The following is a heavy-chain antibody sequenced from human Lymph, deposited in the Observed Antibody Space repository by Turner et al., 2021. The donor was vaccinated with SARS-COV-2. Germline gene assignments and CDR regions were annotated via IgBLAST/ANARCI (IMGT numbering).Heavy chain of an antibody. J-gene: IGHJ6*02. D-gene: IGHD2-15*01. V-gene: IGHV3-33*01. CDR1: GFTFSSHG. CDR3: AREGDALAGGMDV. Sequence: QVQLVESGRGVVQPGTSLRLSCPASGFTFSSHGMHWVRQAPGKGLEWVAVIWYDGSNKYYADSVKGRFTISRDNSENTVYLQMNSLRAEDTAVYYCAREGDALAGGMDVWGQGTTVTVSS. CDR2: IWYDGSNK.